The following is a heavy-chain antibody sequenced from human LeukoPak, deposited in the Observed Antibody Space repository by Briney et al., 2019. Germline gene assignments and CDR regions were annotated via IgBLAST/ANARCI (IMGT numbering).Heavy chain of an antibody. CDR2: IGSGSSAI. D-gene: IGHD2-8*01. V-gene: IGHV3-48*02. CDR1: GFTFSSYT. J-gene: IGHJ4*02. CDR3: ARVKGVFAPFDS. Sequence: GGSLRLSCAASGFTFSSYTMNWVRQAPGKRLQWGSSIGSGSSAIYYADSVKGRFTISRDNAKNSLYLQMNSLRDEDTAVYYCARVKGVFAPFDSWGQGNLVTVSS.